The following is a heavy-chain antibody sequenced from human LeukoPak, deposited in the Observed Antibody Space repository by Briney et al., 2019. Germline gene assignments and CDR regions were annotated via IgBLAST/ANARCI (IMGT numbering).Heavy chain of an antibody. CDR3: ARPLFTRWGWDY. V-gene: IGHV4-34*01. Sequence: SETLSLTCAVYGGSFSGYNWRWIRQPPGKGLEWIGEINHSGNTKYNPSLKSRVTISVDTSKNQFSLKLSSVTAADTAVYYCARPLFTRWGWDYWGQGTLVTVSS. CDR2: INHSGNT. CDR1: GGSFSGYN. D-gene: IGHD5-24*01. J-gene: IGHJ4*02.